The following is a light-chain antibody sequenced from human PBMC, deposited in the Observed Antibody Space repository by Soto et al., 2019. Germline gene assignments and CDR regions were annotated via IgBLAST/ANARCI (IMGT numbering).Light chain of an antibody. J-gene: IGKJ5*01. CDR1: QSVSSSY. V-gene: IGKV3-20*01. CDR3: QQYGSSPLA. Sequence: EIVLTQSPGTLSLSPGERATLSCRASQSVSSSYLAWYQQKPGQAPRLLIYGVSSRATGIPDRFSGSGSGTDFTLTISRLEPEDFAVYYCQQYGSSPLAFGQGTRLDIK. CDR2: GVS.